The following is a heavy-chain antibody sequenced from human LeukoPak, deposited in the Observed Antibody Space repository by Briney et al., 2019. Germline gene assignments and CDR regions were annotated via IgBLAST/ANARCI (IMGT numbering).Heavy chain of an antibody. J-gene: IGHJ6*03. V-gene: IGHV4-30-4*08. CDR2: ISYSGST. Sequence: PSETLSLTCAVSGVSISSGDYYWTWIRQPPGKGLEWIGYISYSGSTYYNPSLKSGITISLDTSKNQFSLKVTSVTAADTAAYYCARDENSYYMDVWGTGTMVTVSS. CDR3: ARDENSYYMDV. CDR1: GVSISSGDYY.